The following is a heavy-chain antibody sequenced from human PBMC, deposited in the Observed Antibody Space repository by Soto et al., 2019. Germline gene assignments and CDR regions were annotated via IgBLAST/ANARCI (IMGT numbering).Heavy chain of an antibody. V-gene: IGHV3-30-3*01. J-gene: IGHJ6*02. CDR1: GFIFSSYA. Sequence: GVSLRLSCAASGFIFSSYALHWVRQAPGKGLEWVAVISYDGTNKYYADSVKGRFTTSRDNSKNTLYLQMNSLRGEDTAVYYCARDPVRRYYYGSRSKARSWYGMDVWGQGTTVTVSS. CDR2: ISYDGTNK. D-gene: IGHD3-10*01. CDR3: ARDPVRRYYYGSRSKARSWYGMDV.